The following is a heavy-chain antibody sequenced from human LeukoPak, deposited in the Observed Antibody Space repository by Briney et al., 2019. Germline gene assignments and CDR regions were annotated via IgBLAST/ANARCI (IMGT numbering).Heavy chain of an antibody. D-gene: IGHD3-3*01. Sequence: SETLSLTCAVSGGFISSSNWWSWVRPPPGKGLEWIGEIYHSGSTNYNPSLKSRVTISVDTSKNQFSLKLSSVTAADTAVYYCARWRGSWFDPWGQGTLVTVSS. CDR3: ARWRGSWFDP. V-gene: IGHV4-4*02. CDR2: IYHSGST. J-gene: IGHJ5*02. CDR1: GGFISSSNW.